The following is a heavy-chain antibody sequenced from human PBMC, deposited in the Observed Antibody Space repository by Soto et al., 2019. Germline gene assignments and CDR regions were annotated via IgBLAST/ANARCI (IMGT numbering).Heavy chain of an antibody. V-gene: IGHV4-61*01. CDR1: GGSVSSGSYY. D-gene: IGHD3-10*01. J-gene: IGHJ4*02. CDR3: ARDRGVRGALDY. CDR2: IYYSGST. Sequence: SETLALTCTVSGGSVSSGSYYWSWIRQPPGKGLEWIGYIYYSGSTNYNPSLKSRVTISVDTSKNQFSLKLSSVTAADTAVYYCARDRGVRGALDYWGQGTLVTVSS.